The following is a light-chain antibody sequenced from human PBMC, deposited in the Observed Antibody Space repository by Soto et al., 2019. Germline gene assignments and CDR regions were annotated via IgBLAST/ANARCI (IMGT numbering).Light chain of an antibody. J-gene: IGKJ3*01. Sequence: EIVLTQSPATLYLSPRERATLACRASQRFNSYLSWYQQKPGQAPRLLIYDASNRATVVPASFSGSGSGTDFTLTISSLEPEDFAVYYCQQRSNWPPEITFGLGTKVDIK. CDR1: QRFNSY. CDR3: QQRSNWPPEIT. V-gene: IGKV3-11*01. CDR2: DAS.